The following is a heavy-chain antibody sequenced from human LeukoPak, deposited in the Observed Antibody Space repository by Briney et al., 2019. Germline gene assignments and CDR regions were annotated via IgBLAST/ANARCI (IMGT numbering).Heavy chain of an antibody. Sequence: GRSLRLSCAASGFSFSRYGMHWVRQAPGKGLEWVAVIWYDGSNQYYADSVKGQFTISRDNSKNTLYLQMSSLRVEDTAVYYCARMGSSNWAYFEDWGQGSLVTVSS. V-gene: IGHV3-33*01. CDR2: IWYDGSNQ. CDR3: ARMGSSNWAYFED. J-gene: IGHJ4*02. D-gene: IGHD6-13*01. CDR1: GFSFSRYG.